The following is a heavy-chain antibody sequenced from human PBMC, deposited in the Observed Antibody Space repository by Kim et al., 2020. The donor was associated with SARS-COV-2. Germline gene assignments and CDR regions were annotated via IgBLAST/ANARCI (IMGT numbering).Heavy chain of an antibody. CDR3: AKSGQRLVWGYFDY. CDR1: GFTFSSYA. D-gene: IGHD6-13*01. CDR2: ISAGGDRT. J-gene: IGHJ4*02. Sequence: GGSLRLSCTVSGFTFSSYAMTLVRQAPGKGLECVSGISAGGDRTYYADSVKGRFTISRDNSKNTLYLQITTLSAEDTSLYYCAKSGQRLVWGYFDYWGQG. V-gene: IGHV3-23*01.